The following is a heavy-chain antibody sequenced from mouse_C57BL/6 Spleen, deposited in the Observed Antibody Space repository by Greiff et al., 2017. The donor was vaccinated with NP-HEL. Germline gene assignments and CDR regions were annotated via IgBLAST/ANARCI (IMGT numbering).Heavy chain of an antibody. Sequence: EVQLQQSGPELVKPGASVKISCKASGYTFTDYYMNWVKQSHGKSLEWIGDINPNNGGTSYNQKFKGKATLTVDKSSSTAYMELRSLTSEDSAVYYCAPYYYGSRGDAMDYWGQGTSVTVSS. J-gene: IGHJ4*01. CDR1: GYTFTDYY. V-gene: IGHV1-26*01. CDR2: INPNNGGT. CDR3: APYYYGSRGDAMDY. D-gene: IGHD1-1*01.